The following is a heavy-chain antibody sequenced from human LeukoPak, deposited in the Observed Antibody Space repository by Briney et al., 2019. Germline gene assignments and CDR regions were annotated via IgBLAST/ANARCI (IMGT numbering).Heavy chain of an antibody. Sequence: SETLSLTCAVYSGSFSGYYWSWIRQPPGKGLEWIGEINHSGSANHSPHHKRRVSMSVDTSNNQFSLKPSSATAADTAVYYRARIFLGPRNGGRNWFDPWGQGTLVTVSS. CDR2: INHSGSA. V-gene: IGHV4-34*01. J-gene: IGHJ5*02. D-gene: IGHD7-27*01. CDR1: SGSFSGYY. CDR3: ARIFLGPRNGGRNWFDP.